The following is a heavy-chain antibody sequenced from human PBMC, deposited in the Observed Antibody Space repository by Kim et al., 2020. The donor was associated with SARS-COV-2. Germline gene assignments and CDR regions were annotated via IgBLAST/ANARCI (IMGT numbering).Heavy chain of an antibody. CDR2: GMST. J-gene: IGHJ4*02. CDR3: AGRFDAGW. Sequence: GMSTSYADTGNGRFTSSRDNAKTTLYLKVNSLRAEDTAVYYCAGRFDAGWWGQGTLVTVSS. D-gene: IGHD3-10*01. V-gene: IGHV3-74*01.